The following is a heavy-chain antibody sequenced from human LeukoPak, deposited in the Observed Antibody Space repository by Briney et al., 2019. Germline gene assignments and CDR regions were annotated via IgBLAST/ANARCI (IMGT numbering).Heavy chain of an antibody. Sequence: ASVKVSCKASGYTFTSYCMHWVRQAPGQGLEWMGIINPSGGSTSYAQKFQGRVTMTRDTSTSTVYMELSSLRSEDTAVYYCAREGRDDYSNANWFDPWGQGTLVTVSS. CDR2: INPSGGST. CDR3: AREGRDDYSNANWFDP. D-gene: IGHD4-11*01. J-gene: IGHJ5*02. CDR1: GYTFTSYC. V-gene: IGHV1-46*01.